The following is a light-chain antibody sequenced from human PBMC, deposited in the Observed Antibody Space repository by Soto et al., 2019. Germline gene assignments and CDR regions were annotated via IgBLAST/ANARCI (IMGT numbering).Light chain of an antibody. Sequence: EIVLTQSPGTLSLSPGERATLSCGASQSVSSYYLAWYQQKPGQAPRLLIYGTSSRATGIPDRFSGSGSGTDFTLTISRLEPEDFAVYYCQQFDNSLWTFGQGTKVELK. CDR2: GTS. V-gene: IGKV3-20*01. CDR1: QSVSSYY. J-gene: IGKJ1*01. CDR3: QQFDNSLWT.